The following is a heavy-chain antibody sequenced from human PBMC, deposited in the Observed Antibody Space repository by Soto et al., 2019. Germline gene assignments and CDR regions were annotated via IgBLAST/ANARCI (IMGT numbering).Heavy chain of an antibody. CDR1: GCPRSGRVYY. CDR2: IYYSGST. Sequence: SDTLSLTCPFSGCPRSGRVYYLRWLRTHPGKGLEWIGYIYYSGSTYYNPSLKSRVTISVDTSKNQFSLKLSSVTAADTAVYYCARAFYDYYDSSGYQTDYWGQGTLVTVSS. J-gene: IGHJ4*02. CDR3: ARAFYDYYDSSGYQTDY. D-gene: IGHD3-22*01. V-gene: IGHV4-31*03.